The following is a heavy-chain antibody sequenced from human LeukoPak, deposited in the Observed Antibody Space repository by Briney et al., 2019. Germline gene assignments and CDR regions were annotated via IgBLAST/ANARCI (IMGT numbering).Heavy chain of an antibody. V-gene: IGHV1-3*01. Sequence: ASVKVSCKASGYTFTSYALHWVRQAPGQRLEWMGWINGGNGNIKYSQKFQGRVTITRDTSASTAYMEMSSLRSEDTAVYYCARGVGDGYNSPFDYWGQGTLVTVSS. CDR2: INGGNGNI. D-gene: IGHD5-24*01. J-gene: IGHJ4*02. CDR1: GYTFTSYA. CDR3: ARGVGDGYNSPFDY.